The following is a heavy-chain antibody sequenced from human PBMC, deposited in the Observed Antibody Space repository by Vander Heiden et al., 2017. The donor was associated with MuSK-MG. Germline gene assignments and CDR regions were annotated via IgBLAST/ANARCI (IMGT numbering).Heavy chain of an antibody. Sequence: EVQLVQSGAEVKKPGESLKISCKGSGYSFTSYWIGWVRQMPGKGLEWMGIIYPGDSGTRYGPSFQGQVTISADKSISTAYLQWSSLKASDTAMYYCARHPSGYRLLWFGENDSGWFDPWGQGTLVTVSS. J-gene: IGHJ5*02. CDR2: IYPGDSGT. V-gene: IGHV5-51*01. CDR1: GYSFTSYW. CDR3: ARHPSGYRLLWFGENDSGWFDP. D-gene: IGHD3-10*01.